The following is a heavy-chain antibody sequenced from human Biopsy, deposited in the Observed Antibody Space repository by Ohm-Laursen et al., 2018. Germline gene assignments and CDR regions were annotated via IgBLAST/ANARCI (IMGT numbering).Heavy chain of an antibody. CDR1: GFTFSSYS. Sequence: GSLRLSCTATGFTFSSYSMNWVRQAPGKGLEWISYISETSSHIYDADSVKGRFTISRDNAKNSLYLQMHSLRAEDTAVYYCAGDTRWSPYSMDVWGQGTTVTVSS. J-gene: IGHJ6*02. CDR3: AGDTRWSPYSMDV. V-gene: IGHV3-21*04. CDR2: ISETSSHI. D-gene: IGHD4-23*01.